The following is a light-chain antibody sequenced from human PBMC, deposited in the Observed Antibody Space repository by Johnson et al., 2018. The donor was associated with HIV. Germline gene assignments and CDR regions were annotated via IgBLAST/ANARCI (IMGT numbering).Light chain of an antibody. CDR1: SSNIGNNY. CDR2: DNN. J-gene: IGLJ1*01. V-gene: IGLV1-51*01. Sequence: QSVLTQPPSASAAPGQKVTISCSGSSSNIGNNYVSWYQQLPGTAPKLLIYDNNKRPSGIPDRFSGSKSGTSATLGITGLQTGDEADYYCGTWDSSLSAVFGTGTKVTGL. CDR3: GTWDSSLSAV.